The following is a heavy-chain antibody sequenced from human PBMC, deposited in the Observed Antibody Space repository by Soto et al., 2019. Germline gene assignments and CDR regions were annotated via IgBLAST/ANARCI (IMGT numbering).Heavy chain of an antibody. J-gene: IGHJ4*02. CDR2: ISSSSSYI. V-gene: IGHV3-21*01. D-gene: IGHD3-16*01. CDR3: ARDAYTEMATIHCFDY. Sequence: GGSLRLSCAASGFTFSSYSMNWVRQAPGKGLEWVSSISSSSSYIYYADSVKGRFTISRDNAKNSLYLQMNSLRAEDTAVYYCARDAYTEMATIHCFDYWGQGTLVTVSS. CDR1: GFTFSSYS.